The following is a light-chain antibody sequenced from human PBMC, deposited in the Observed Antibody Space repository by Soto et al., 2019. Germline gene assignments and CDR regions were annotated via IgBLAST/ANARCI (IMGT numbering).Light chain of an antibody. V-gene: IGKV3-11*01. J-gene: IGKJ3*01. Sequence: EIVLTQSPATQSLSPGERATLSSRASQSVSSYLAWYQQKPGQAPRLLIYDASNRATGIPARFSGSGSGTDFTLTISSLEPEDFAVYYCQQRSNWPPLFTFGPGTKVDIK. CDR3: QQRSNWPPLFT. CDR2: DAS. CDR1: QSVSSY.